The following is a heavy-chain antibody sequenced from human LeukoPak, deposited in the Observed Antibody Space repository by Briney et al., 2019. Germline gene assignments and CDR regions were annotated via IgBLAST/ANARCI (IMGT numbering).Heavy chain of an antibody. Sequence: PSETLSLTCTVSGGSISSSSYYWGWIRQPPGRGLEWLGAIYYSGRTYYNPSLKSRVTISVDTSKNQFSLKLSSVTAADTAVYYCARGAYYSGSGSYLGSWGQGTLVTVSS. J-gene: IGHJ5*02. CDR1: GGSISSSSYY. D-gene: IGHD3-10*01. CDR3: ARGAYYSGSGSYLGS. CDR2: IYYSGRT. V-gene: IGHV4-39*07.